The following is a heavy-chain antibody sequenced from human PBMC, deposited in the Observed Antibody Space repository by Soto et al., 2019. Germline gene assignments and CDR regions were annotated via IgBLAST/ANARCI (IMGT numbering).Heavy chain of an antibody. CDR1: GGSISRSTYY. CDR2: IYYSGST. CDR3: ARPTSRAIFDY. Sequence: QLQLQESGPGLVKPSETLSLTCAVSGGSISRSTYYWDWIRQPPGKGLEWIGSIYYSGSTYYNPPNNRRAPRSGDTSNHQSDLKLGSVTAADPAVYYRARPTSRAIFDYWGQGTLVTLSS. V-gene: IGHV4-39*01. D-gene: IGHD2-2*01. J-gene: IGHJ4*02.